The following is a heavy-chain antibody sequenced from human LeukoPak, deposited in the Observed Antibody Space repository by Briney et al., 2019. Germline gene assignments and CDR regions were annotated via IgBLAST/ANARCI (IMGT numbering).Heavy chain of an antibody. V-gene: IGHV3-21*01. D-gene: IGHD1-14*01. Sequence: GGSLRLSCAASGFTFSTYSMNWVRQAPGKGLEWVSSISSSSDYIYYADSVKGRFTISRDNAKNSLYLQMNGLRAEDTAVYYCARVFFNQYGVDVWGQGTTVTVSS. CDR1: GFTFSTYS. J-gene: IGHJ6*02. CDR2: ISSSSDYI. CDR3: ARVFFNQYGVDV.